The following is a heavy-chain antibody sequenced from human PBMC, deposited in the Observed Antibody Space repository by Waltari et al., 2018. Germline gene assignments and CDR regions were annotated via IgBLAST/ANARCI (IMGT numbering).Heavy chain of an antibody. J-gene: IGHJ5*01. CDR1: GGSINSDSFY. Sequence: QLQLQESGPGLVKPSETLSLTCTFSGGSINSDSFYWGWIRQPPGKGLEWIGSLYYSGTTYFSPSLRSRVTISVDTSKSQFSLKLSSVTAADTAVYYCARAPDSWGQGTLVTVSS. CDR2: LYYSGTT. CDR3: ARAPDS. V-gene: IGHV4-39*01.